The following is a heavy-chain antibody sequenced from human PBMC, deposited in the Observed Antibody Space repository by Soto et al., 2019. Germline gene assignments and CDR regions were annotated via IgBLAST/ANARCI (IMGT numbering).Heavy chain of an antibody. CDR1: RLSYNGYY. Sequence: SDSLPLTGAVDRLSYNGYYCSWMRQPTGTGLEWIGEINHSGSTNYNPSLKSRVTISVDTPKNQFSLKLSSVTAADTAVYYCARGRNIVVVQADKNGPSSSLNWFDTWGQG. D-gene: IGHD2-2*01. CDR2: INHSGST. J-gene: IGHJ5*02. V-gene: IGHV4-34*01. CDR3: ARGRNIVVVQADKNGPSSSLNWFDT.